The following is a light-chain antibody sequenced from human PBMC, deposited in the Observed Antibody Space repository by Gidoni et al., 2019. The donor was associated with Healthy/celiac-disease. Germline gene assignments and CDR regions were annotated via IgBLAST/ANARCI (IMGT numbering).Light chain of an antibody. J-gene: IGKJ2*01. CDR2: AAS. CDR1: QGISSY. CDR3: QQYYSYPYT. V-gene: IGKV1-8*01. Sequence: AIRMTQSPSSLSASTVDRVTITCRASQGISSYLAWYQQKPGKAPKLLIYAASTLQSGVPSRFSGSGYGTDFTLTISCLQSEDFATDYCQQYYSYPYTFGQXTKLEIK.